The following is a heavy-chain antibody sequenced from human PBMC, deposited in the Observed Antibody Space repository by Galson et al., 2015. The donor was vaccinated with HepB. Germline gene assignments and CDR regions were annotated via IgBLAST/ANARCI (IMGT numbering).Heavy chain of an antibody. V-gene: IGHV3-7*01. Sequence: SLRLSCAASGFTFSSYWMSWVRQAPGKGLEWVANIKQDGSEKYYVDSVKGRFTISRDNAKNSLYLQMNSLRAEDTAVYYCARAAGQQLVRRPPTLIDYWGQGTLVTVSS. CDR1: GFTFSSYW. CDR2: IKQDGSEK. D-gene: IGHD6-13*01. J-gene: IGHJ4*02. CDR3: ARAAGQQLVRRPPTLIDY.